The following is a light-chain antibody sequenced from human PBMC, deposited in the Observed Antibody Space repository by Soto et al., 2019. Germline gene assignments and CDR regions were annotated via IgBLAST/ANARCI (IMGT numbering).Light chain of an antibody. Sequence: EMVLTQSPGTLSLSPGERATLSCRASQSVSSSSLAWYQQKPGQAPRLLIYGASNRATGIPDRFSGSWSGTEFTLTISRLEPEDFAVYYCQQYGSSPYTFGQGTKLEIK. V-gene: IGKV3-20*01. J-gene: IGKJ2*01. CDR1: QSVSSSS. CDR2: GAS. CDR3: QQYGSSPYT.